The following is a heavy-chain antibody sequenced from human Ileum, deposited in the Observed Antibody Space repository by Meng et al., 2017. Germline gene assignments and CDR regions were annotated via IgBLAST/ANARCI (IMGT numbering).Heavy chain of an antibody. J-gene: IGHJ4*02. V-gene: IGHV3-20*04. CDR2: ITWHGGST. Sequence: GGSLRLSCVASGFTFNDYPMTWVRQSVGKGLEWVSRITWHGGSTDSADSVRGRFTISRDNAKNSLYLQMNNLRAEDTAVYYCARVYCSGGSCSAFTLDYWGQGTLVTVSS. CDR1: GFTFNDYP. CDR3: ARVYCSGGSCSAFTLDY. D-gene: IGHD2-15*01.